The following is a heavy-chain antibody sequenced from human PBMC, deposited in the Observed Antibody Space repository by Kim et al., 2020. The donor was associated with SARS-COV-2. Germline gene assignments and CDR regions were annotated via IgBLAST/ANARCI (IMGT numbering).Heavy chain of an antibody. CDR3: VRELRGVNDN. J-gene: IGHJ4*02. Sequence: YAESVKGRSTISRDNDKNTLYLPMNSLRDEDTSIYYCVRELRGVNDNWGQGTLVTVS. V-gene: IGHV3-74*01. D-gene: IGHD3-10*01.